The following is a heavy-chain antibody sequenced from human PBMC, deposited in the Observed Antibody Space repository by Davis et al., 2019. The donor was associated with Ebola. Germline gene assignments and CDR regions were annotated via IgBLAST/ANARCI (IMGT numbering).Heavy chain of an antibody. CDR2: IYYSGST. CDR3: ARGGISRYQYFDY. V-gene: IGHV4-61*08. D-gene: IGHD2-15*01. J-gene: IGHJ4*02. Sequence: SETLSLTCAVSGGSISSGGYSWSWIRQPPGKGLEWIGYIYYSGSTNYNPSLKSRVTISVDTSKNQFSLKLSSVTAADTAVYYCARGGISRYQYFDYWGQGTLVTVSS. CDR1: GGSISSGGYS.